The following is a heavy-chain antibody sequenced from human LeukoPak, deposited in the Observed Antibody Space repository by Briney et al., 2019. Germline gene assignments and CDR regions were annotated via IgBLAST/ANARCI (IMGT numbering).Heavy chain of an antibody. CDR1: GYTFTSYY. D-gene: IGHD3-22*01. CDR2: INPSGGST. Sequence: ASVKVSCKASGYTFTSYYMNWVRQAPGQGLEWMGRINPSGGSTSYAQNFQGRVTMTRDMSTSTVYMELRSLRSEDTAMYYCAGASSGHDSNGYLHMGDAFDIWGQGTMVTVSS. CDR3: AGASSGHDSNGYLHMGDAFDI. J-gene: IGHJ3*02. V-gene: IGHV1-46*01.